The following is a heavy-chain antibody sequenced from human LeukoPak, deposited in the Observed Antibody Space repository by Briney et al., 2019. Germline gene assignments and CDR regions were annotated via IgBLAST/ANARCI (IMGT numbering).Heavy chain of an antibody. Sequence: GGSLRLSCAASGFTVSDNYMSWVRQAPGKGLEWVSVMYSRGDTYYANSVKGRFTFPRDISKNTVYLQMKGLRTEDTAMYYCARDAPQVPAAGVLASWGQGTLVIVSS. CDR2: MYSRGDT. D-gene: IGHD6-13*01. CDR3: ARDAPQVPAAGVLAS. CDR1: GFTVSDNY. V-gene: IGHV3-53*01. J-gene: IGHJ5*02.